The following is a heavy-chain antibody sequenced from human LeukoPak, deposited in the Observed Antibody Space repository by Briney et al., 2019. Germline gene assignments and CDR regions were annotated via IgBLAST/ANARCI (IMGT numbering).Heavy chain of an antibody. V-gene: IGHV3-23*01. CDR2: ISGSGGST. CDR3: AKEYYYGSGSYGPGAFDI. Sequence: GGSLRLSCAASGFTFSSYAMSWVRQAPGKGLEWVSAISGSGGSTYYADSVKGRFTISRDNSKNTLYLQMNSLRAEDTAVYYCAKEYYYGSGSYGPGAFDIWGQGTMVTVSS. J-gene: IGHJ3*02. CDR1: GFTFSSYA. D-gene: IGHD3-10*01.